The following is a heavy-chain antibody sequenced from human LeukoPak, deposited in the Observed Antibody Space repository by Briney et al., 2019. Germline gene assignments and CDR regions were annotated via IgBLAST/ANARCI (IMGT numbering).Heavy chain of an antibody. CDR1: GFTFSTYA. CDR3: AKNIAAPTTPFDY. J-gene: IGHJ4*02. Sequence: PGGSLRLSCAASGFTFSTYAMNWVRQAPGKGLEWVSGISHSGGTTYSADSVKGRFTISRDNSKNTLYLQMNYLRAEDTALYYCAKNIAAPTTPFDYWGQGTLVTVSS. D-gene: IGHD6-13*01. CDR2: ISHSGGTT. V-gene: IGHV3-23*01.